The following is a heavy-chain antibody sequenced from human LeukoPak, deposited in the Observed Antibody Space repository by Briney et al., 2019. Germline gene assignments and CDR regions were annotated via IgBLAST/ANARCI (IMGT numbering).Heavy chain of an antibody. J-gene: IGHJ4*02. D-gene: IGHD2-2*01. CDR1: QFTFSYYA. CDR3: AKEIYAFGSRGFDF. CDR2: ISGNGDYT. Sequence: PGGSLRLSCSASQFTFSYYAMTWVRQAPGKGLEWVSGISGNGDYTYYADSVKGRFTISRDNSKNTLYLQLNSLRVEDTALYYCAKEIYAFGSRGFDFWGQGTLVTVSS. V-gene: IGHV3-23*01.